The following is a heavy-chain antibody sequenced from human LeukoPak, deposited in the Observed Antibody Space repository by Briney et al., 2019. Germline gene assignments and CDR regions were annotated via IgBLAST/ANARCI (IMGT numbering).Heavy chain of an antibody. CDR2: IYTGGST. CDR1: GGSISSGSYY. V-gene: IGHV4-61*02. CDR3: AREWLRNTDY. Sequence: PSQTLSLTCTVSGGSISSGSYYWSWIRQPAGKGLEWIGRIYTGGSTNYNPSLKSRVTISVDTSKNQFSLKLSSVTAADTAVYYCAREWLRNTDYWGQGTLVTVSS. J-gene: IGHJ4*02. D-gene: IGHD5-12*01.